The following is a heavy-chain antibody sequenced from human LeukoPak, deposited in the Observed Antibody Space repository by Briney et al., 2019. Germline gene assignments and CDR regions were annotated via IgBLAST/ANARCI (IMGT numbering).Heavy chain of an antibody. D-gene: IGHD3-10*01. J-gene: IGHJ5*02. CDR1: GGSISDSRYF. V-gene: IGHV4-39*02. CDR2: MYYTGTT. Sequence: PSETLSLTCTVSGGSISDSRYFWGWIRQPPGKGPEWIGSMYYTGTTYYSPSLKSRVTISVDTSKNHFSLKMSSVTAADTAVYYCARTPRDIRGDWFDPWGQGTLVTVSS. CDR3: ARTPRDIRGDWFDP.